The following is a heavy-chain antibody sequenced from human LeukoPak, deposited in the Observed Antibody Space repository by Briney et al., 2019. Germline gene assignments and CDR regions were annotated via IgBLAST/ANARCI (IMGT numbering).Heavy chain of an antibody. J-gene: IGHJ4*02. CDR2: ISWDGGST. D-gene: IGHD3-22*01. Sequence: TGGSLRLSCAASGFTFDDYTMHWVRQAPGKGLEWVSLISWDGGSTYYADSVKGRFTISRDNSKNSLYLQMNSLRTEDTALYYCAKGRYYDSSGYRASYFDYWGQGTLVTVSS. CDR1: GFTFDDYT. V-gene: IGHV3-43*01. CDR3: AKGRYYDSSGYRASYFDY.